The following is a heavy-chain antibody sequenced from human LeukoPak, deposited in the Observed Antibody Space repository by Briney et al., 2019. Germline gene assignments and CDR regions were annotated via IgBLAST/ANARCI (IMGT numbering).Heavy chain of an antibody. J-gene: IGHJ3*02. CDR1: GFTFSSYG. CDR3: AKSDDRAAFDI. CDR2: IPYDGSNK. V-gene: IGHV3-30*18. Sequence: GGSLRLSCAASGFTFSSYGMHWVRQAPGKGLEWVAVIPYDGSNKYYADSVKGRFTISRDNSKNTLYLQMNSLRAEDTAVYYCAKSDDRAAFDIWGQGTMVTVSS. D-gene: IGHD5-24*01.